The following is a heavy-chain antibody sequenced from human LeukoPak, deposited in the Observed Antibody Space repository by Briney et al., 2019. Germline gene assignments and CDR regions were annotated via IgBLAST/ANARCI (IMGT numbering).Heavy chain of an antibody. CDR3: ARSNDILTVRPDAFDI. V-gene: IGHV4-59*08. CDR2: IYYSGST. J-gene: IGHJ3*02. D-gene: IGHD3-9*01. CDR1: GGSISSYY. Sequence: SETLSLTCTVSGGSISSYYWSWIRQPPGKGLEWIGYIYYSGSTNYNPSLKSRVTISVDTSKNQFSLKLSSVTAADTAVYYCARSNDILTVRPDAFDIWGQGTMVTVSS.